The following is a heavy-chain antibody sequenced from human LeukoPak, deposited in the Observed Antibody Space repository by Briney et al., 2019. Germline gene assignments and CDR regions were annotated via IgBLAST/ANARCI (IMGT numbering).Heavy chain of an antibody. D-gene: IGHD3-22*01. CDR3: ARERVERLGYYDSSGYYSYYFDY. CDR1: GGSISSGGYY. Sequence: PSETLSLTCTVSGGSISSGGYYWSWIRQPPGKGLEWIGYIYHSGSTYYNPSLKCRVTISVDRSKNQFSLKLSSVTAADTAVYYCARERVERLGYYDSSGYYSYYFDYWGQGTLVTVSS. CDR2: IYHSGST. J-gene: IGHJ4*02. V-gene: IGHV4-30-2*01.